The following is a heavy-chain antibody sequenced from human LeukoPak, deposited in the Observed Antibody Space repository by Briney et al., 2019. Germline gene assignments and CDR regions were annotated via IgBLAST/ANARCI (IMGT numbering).Heavy chain of an antibody. V-gene: IGHV4-4*07. CDR1: DGSISGYY. D-gene: IGHD4-23*01. CDR2: IYTSGST. J-gene: IGHJ3*02. Sequence: PSETLSLTCTVSDGSISGYYWSWIRQPAGKGLEWIWRIYTSGSTNYNPSLKSRVTMSVDTSKNHFSLKLSSVTAEDTALYHCARGPQDYGGHSDYNDGFDIWGQGTMVTVSS. CDR3: ARGPQDYGGHSDYNDGFDI.